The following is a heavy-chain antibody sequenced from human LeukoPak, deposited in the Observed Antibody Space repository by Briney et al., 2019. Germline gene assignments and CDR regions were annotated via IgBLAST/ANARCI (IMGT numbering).Heavy chain of an antibody. D-gene: IGHD2-15*01. Sequence: GGSLRLSCAASGFIFSTYGMHWVRQAPGKGLEWVAVILSDGLNKDYADSVKGRFTISRDNSKNTLYLQMNTLRSEDTALYYCARNSAARFYYYYYMDVWGKGTTVTVSS. V-gene: IGHV3-33*01. CDR3: ARNSAARFYYYYYMDV. CDR2: ILSDGLNK. J-gene: IGHJ6*03. CDR1: GFIFSTYG.